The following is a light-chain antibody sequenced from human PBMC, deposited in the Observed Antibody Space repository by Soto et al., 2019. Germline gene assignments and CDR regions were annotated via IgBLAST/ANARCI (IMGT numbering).Light chain of an antibody. J-gene: IGKJ2*01. CDR2: GTS. CDR1: QAVTGNY. CDR3: QQCGPSLRYT. V-gene: IGKV3-20*01. Sequence: EVVLTQSPDTLSLSPGETATLSCRASQAVTGNYLAWYQQKPGQAPRLLIYGTSNRATGIPDRFSGSGSGTDFTLTISRLEPEEFAVYYCQQCGPSLRYTFGQGTKLDIK.